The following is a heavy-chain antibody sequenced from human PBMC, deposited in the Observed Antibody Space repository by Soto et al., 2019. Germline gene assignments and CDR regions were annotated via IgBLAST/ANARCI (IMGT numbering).Heavy chain of an antibody. D-gene: IGHD3-22*01. V-gene: IGHV3-48*02. CDR1: GFTFSSYS. CDR2: ISSSSSTI. CDR3: ARTWMGYYDRSGYPYYYYYGMDV. J-gene: IGHJ6*02. Sequence: EVQLVESGGGLVQPGGTLRLSCAASGFTFSSYSMNWFRQAPGKGLERVSYISSSSSTIYYADSVKGRFTISRDNAKNSLYLQMNSLRDEDTAVYYCARTWMGYYDRSGYPYYYYYGMDVCGQGTTVTVSS.